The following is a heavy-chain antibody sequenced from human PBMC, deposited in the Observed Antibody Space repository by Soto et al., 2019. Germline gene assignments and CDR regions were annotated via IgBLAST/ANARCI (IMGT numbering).Heavy chain of an antibody. CDR2: ISYDGSNK. Sequence: ESVGGVVQPGRSLRLSCAASGFTFSSYAMHWVRQAPGKGLEWVAVISYDGSNKYYADSVKGRFTISRDNSKNTLYLQMNSLRAEDTAVYCCARDLVVAAPPAWYFDLWGRGTLVTVSS. D-gene: IGHD2-15*01. CDR1: GFTFSSYA. CDR3: ARDLVVAAPPAWYFDL. V-gene: IGHV3-30-3*01. J-gene: IGHJ2*01.